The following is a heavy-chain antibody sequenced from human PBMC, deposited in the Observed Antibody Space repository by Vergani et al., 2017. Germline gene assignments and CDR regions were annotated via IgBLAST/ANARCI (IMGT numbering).Heavy chain of an antibody. V-gene: IGHV4-59*12. Sequence: QVQLQESGPGLVKPSETLSLTCTVSGGSISSYYWSWIRQPPGKGLEWIGYIYYSGSTNYNPSLKSRVTISVDTSKNQFSLKLSSVTAADTAVYYCAMGPSRSYSSSPLLGYWGQGTLVTVSS. D-gene: IGHD6-13*01. CDR1: GGSISSYY. CDR2: IYYSGST. CDR3: AMGPSRSYSSSPLLGY. J-gene: IGHJ4*02.